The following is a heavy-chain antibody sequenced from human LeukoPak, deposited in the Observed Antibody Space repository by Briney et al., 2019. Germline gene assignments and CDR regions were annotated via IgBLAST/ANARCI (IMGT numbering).Heavy chain of an antibody. J-gene: IGHJ3*02. CDR1: GFTFNTYD. CDR2: ISDDGTKK. Sequence: GGSLRLSCAASGFTFNTYDMHWVRQAPGKGLEWVALISDDGTKKYHADSVKGRFTISRDNSKNTLYVQMNSLRTEDTAVYYCARDAFKWELRAGVAFEIWGQGTMVTVSS. D-gene: IGHD1-26*01. CDR3: ARDAFKWELRAGVAFEI. V-gene: IGHV3-30-3*01.